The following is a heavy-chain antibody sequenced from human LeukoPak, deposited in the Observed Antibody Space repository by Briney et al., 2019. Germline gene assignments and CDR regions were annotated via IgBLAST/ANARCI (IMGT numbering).Heavy chain of an antibody. CDR3: ARDPPYSSGWYLQYYYYGMDV. D-gene: IGHD6-19*01. V-gene: IGHV3-30-3*01. J-gene: IGHJ6*02. Sequence: GRSLRLSCAASGFTFSSYAMHWVRQAPGKGLEWVAVISYDGSNKYYADSVKGRFTISRDNSKNTLYLQMNSLRAEDTAVYYCARDPPYSSGWYLQYYYYGMDVWAKGPRSPSP. CDR2: ISYDGSNK. CDR1: GFTFSSYA.